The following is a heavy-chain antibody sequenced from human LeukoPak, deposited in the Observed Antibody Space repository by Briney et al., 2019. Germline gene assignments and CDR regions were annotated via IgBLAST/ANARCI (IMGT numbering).Heavy chain of an antibody. CDR1: GGSISSGGYY. J-gene: IGHJ4*02. CDR3: ARVSIPTKYCSGGSCYEVGFDY. Sequence: SETLSLTCTVSGGSISSGGYYWSWIRQHPGKGLEWIGYICYSGSTYYNPSLKSRVTISVDTSKNQFSLKLSSVTAADTAVYYCARVSIPTKYCSGGSCYEVGFDYWGQGTLVTVSS. V-gene: IGHV4-31*03. D-gene: IGHD2-15*01. CDR2: ICYSGST.